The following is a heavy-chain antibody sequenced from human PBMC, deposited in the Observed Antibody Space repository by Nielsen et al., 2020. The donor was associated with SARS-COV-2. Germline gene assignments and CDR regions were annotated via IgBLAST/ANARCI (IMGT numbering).Heavy chain of an antibody. V-gene: IGHV1-18*01. CDR3: ARTTYYYDSSGLASFDY. J-gene: IGHJ4*02. CDR2: ISAYNGNT. D-gene: IGHD3-22*01. Sequence: ASVKVSCKASGYTFTSYGISWVRQAPGQGLEWMGWISAYNGNTNYAQKLQGRVTMTTDTSTSTAYVELRSLRSDDTAVYYCARTTYYYDSSGLASFDYWGQGTLVTVSS. CDR1: GYTFTSYG.